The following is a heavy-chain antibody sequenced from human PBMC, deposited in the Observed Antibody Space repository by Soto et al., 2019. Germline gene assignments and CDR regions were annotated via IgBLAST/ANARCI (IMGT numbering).Heavy chain of an antibody. CDR1: GFTFSSYA. D-gene: IGHD6-13*01. Sequence: GGSLRLSCAASGFTFSSYAMSWFRQAPGKGLEWVGRIRSKANSYATAYAASVKGRFTISRDDSKNTAYLQMNSLKTEDTAVYYCTTPRSSWYPVFDYWGQGTLVTVSS. J-gene: IGHJ4*02. CDR3: TTPRSSWYPVFDY. V-gene: IGHV3-73*01. CDR2: IRSKANSYAT.